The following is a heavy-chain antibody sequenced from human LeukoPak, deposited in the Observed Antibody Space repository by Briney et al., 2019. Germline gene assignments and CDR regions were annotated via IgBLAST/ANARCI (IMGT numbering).Heavy chain of an antibody. J-gene: IGHJ6*02. Sequence: ASVKVSCKASGYTFTSYAMNWVRQAPGQGLEWMGWINTNTGNPTYAQGFTGRFVFPLDTSVSTAYLQISGLKAEDTAVYYCARDVGRRKWGLYYYYGMDVWGQGTTVTVSS. CDR3: ARDVGRRKWGLYYYYGMDV. CDR1: GYTFTSYA. V-gene: IGHV7-4-1*02. CDR2: INTNTGNP. D-gene: IGHD1-26*01.